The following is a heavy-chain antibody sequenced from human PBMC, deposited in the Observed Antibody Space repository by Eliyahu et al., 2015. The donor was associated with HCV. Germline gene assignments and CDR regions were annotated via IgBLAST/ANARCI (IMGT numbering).Heavy chain of an antibody. CDR2: INVGNGNT. Sequence: QVQLVQSGAEVKKPGASVKVSCKASGYTFTTYTMHWVRQAPGQRLXWMGWINVGNGNTKYSQNFQGRITITRDTSASTAYMELSSLRSEDTAIYYCARVCPCDGNSLDQWGQGTLVTVSS. D-gene: IGHD2/OR15-2a*01. V-gene: IGHV1-3*01. CDR3: ARVCPCDGNSLDQ. J-gene: IGHJ4*02. CDR1: GYTFTTYT.